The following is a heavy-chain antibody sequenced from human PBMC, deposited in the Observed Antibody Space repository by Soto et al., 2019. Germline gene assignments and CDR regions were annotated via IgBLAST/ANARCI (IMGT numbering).Heavy chain of an antibody. J-gene: IGHJ4*02. Sequence: QVQLVESGGGVVQPGRFLRLSCAASGFTLSSYAMHWVRQAPGKGLEWVAVISYDGSNKYYADSVKGRFTISRDNSKNTLYLQMNSLRAEDTAVYYCARGRGSYSFDYWGQGTLVTVSS. D-gene: IGHD1-26*01. V-gene: IGHV3-30-3*01. CDR3: ARGRGSYSFDY. CDR2: ISYDGSNK. CDR1: GFTLSSYA.